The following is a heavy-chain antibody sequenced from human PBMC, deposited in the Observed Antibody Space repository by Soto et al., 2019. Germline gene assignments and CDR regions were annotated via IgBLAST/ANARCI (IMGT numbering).Heavy chain of an antibody. V-gene: IGHV3-48*03. CDR2: IRRSGSTI. J-gene: IGHJ6*02. CDR3: ARDSSYAFWSGYYIRHYGMDV. CDR1: GFTFSSYE. D-gene: IGHD3-3*01. Sequence: PGGSLRLSCAASGFTFSSYEMNSLRPAPWKGLEWVSSIRRSGSTIYYADSVQGRFTLSTDNSKNPPSLQSNSLNATYTAVYYCARDSSYAFWSGYYIRHYGMDVWGQGTMVTVSS.